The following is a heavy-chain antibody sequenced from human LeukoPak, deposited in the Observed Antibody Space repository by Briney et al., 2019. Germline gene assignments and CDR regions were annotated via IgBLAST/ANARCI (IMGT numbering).Heavy chain of an antibody. CDR2: KLYEDSE. CDR3: AKDPVNHCASSVCYGLQS. V-gene: IGHV3-30*02. J-gene: IGHJ5*02. Sequence: GSLKTSCAAAGFRLNENGIPWVPQAPGKGLEWLSVKLYEDSEYYADSVKGRFTISRDNSKNTLFLQMHSLRSEDTAVYYCAKDPVNHCASSVCYGLQSWGQGTLVIVSS. CDR1: GFRLNENG. D-gene: IGHD3-22*01.